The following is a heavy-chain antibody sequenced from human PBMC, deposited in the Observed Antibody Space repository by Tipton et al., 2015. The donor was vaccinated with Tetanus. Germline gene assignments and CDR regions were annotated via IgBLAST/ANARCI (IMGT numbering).Heavy chain of an antibody. J-gene: IGHJ5*02. CDR1: GDSVSSGSYY. CDR2: IYYTGST. V-gene: IGHV4-61*01. Sequence: TLSLTCTVSGDSVSSGSYYWSWIRQSPGKGLEWIGYIYYTGSTNYSPSLKSRVTISLDTSKNQVSLKLRSVTAADTAVYYCARLYSYGSLYWFDPWGQGTLVTVSS. CDR3: ARLYSYGSLYWFDP. D-gene: IGHD5-18*01.